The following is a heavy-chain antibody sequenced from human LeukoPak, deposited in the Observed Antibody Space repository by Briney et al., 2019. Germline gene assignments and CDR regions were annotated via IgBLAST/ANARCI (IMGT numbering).Heavy chain of an antibody. CDR1: GGSISSGGYY. J-gene: IGHJ4*02. Sequence: SSETLSLTCTLPGGSISSGGYYWSWIRQHPGKGLEWIGYIYYSGSTYCNPSLKSRVTISVDTSKNQFSLKLSSVTAADTAVYYCARDLGYSYGNGFYFDYWGQGTLVTVSS. CDR3: ARDLGYSYGNGFYFDY. V-gene: IGHV4-31*03. CDR2: IYYSGST. D-gene: IGHD5-18*01.